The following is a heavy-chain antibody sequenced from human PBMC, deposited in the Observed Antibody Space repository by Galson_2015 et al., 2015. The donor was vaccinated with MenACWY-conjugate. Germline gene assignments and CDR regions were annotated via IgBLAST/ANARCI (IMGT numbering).Heavy chain of an antibody. V-gene: IGHV4-34*01. D-gene: IGHD3-3*01. Sequence: SETLSLTCTVYGGSFSGYYWSWIRQPPGKGLEWIGEINHSGSTNYNPSLKSRVTISVVTSKNQFSLKLSSVTAADTAVYYYAGATYDFWSGYYLGGIDYWGQGTLVTVSS. CDR2: INHSGST. CDR1: GGSFSGYY. CDR3: AGATYDFWSGYYLGGIDY. J-gene: IGHJ4*02.